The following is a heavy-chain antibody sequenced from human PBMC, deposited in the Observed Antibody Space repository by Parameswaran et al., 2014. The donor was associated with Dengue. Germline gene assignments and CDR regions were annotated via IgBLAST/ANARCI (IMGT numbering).Heavy chain of an antibody. CDR3: ASRYCTSSSCAGHFEY. Sequence: WVRQAPGQGLEWMGRIMPIFEIPTYAQNLQGRVTITADKSTSTAYMELSSLRFEDTAVYYCASRYCTSSSCAGHFEYWGQGTLVTVSS. D-gene: IGHD2-2*01. CDR2: IMPIFEIP. J-gene: IGHJ4*02. V-gene: IGHV1-69*02.